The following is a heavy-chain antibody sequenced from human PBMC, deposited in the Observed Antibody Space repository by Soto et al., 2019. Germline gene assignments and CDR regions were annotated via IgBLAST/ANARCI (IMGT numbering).Heavy chain of an antibody. V-gene: IGHV5-51*07. Sequence: GXSQKLSGKGSGYIFTSYWIGWVHQLPGKGLEWMGIIYPGDSDTRYSPSFQGQVTISADKSISTAYLQWSSLKASDTAMYYCARQAIAVAEGPDYLGQGTLVTGSS. CDR1: GYIFTSYW. CDR2: IYPGDSDT. J-gene: IGHJ4*02. CDR3: ARQAIAVAEGPDY. D-gene: IGHD6-19*01.